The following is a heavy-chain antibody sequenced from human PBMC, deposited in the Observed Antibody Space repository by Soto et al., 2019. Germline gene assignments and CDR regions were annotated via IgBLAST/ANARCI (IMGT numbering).Heavy chain of an antibody. D-gene: IGHD2-2*01. J-gene: IGHJ4*02. Sequence: SETLSLTCTVSGGSISTGDYFWSWIRQPPGKGLEWIGYIYYTGSTFYNPSLRSRVTISGDTSKNEFSLKLSSVTAADTAVYYCARLGYCSSTSCYLDYWGQGTLVTVSS. V-gene: IGHV4-30-4*01. CDR2: IYYTGST. CDR3: ARLGYCSSTSCYLDY. CDR1: GGSISTGDYF.